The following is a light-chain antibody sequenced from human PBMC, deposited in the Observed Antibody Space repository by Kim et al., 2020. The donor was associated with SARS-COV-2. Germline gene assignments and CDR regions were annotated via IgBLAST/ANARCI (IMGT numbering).Light chain of an antibody. Sequence: SLSPGERAPLSCRASQSVSSYLAWYQQKPGQAPRLLIYEASNRATGIPARCSGSVSVTDFTLSISSLEPEDFAVYYCQQRSNWPRSFGQGTKLEI. CDR3: QQRSNWPRS. J-gene: IGKJ2*03. CDR1: QSVSSY. CDR2: EAS. V-gene: IGKV3-11*01.